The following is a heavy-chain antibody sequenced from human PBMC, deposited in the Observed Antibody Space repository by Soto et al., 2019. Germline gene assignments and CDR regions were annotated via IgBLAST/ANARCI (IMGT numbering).Heavy chain of an antibody. CDR2: ISGSGCRT. CDR1: GFTFSSYA. J-gene: IGHJ4*02. V-gene: IGHV3-23*01. CDR3: ANQWVRDGYFDD. D-gene: IGHD5-12*01. Sequence: PGGYLRLPCAASGFTFSSYAMIWVRPPPEKELEWVSAISGSGCRTDYVDSVKGRFNISRDNSKNTLYLQMKSLRAEDTAVYYCANQWVRDGYFDDSGQGTLVTVSS.